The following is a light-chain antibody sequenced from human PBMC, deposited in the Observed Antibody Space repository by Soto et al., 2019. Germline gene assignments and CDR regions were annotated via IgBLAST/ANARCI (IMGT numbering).Light chain of an antibody. CDR1: SSDVGGYSY. CDR3: SSYTSGSSVV. CDR2: DVN. J-gene: IGLJ3*02. V-gene: IGLV2-14*03. Sequence: QSALTQPASVSGSPGQSITISCTGTSSDVGGYSYVSWYQQHPGKAPKLMIYDVNNRPSGVSDRFSGSKSDNTASLSISGLQAEDEADYYCSSYTSGSSVVFGGGTKLTVL.